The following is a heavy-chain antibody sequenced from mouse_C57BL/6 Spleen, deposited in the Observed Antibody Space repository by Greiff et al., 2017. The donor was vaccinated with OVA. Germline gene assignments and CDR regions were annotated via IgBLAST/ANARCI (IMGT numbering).Heavy chain of an antibody. CDR1: GYAFNSYW. CDR2: IYPGDGDT. V-gene: IGHV1-80*01. J-gene: IGHJ2*01. Sequence: QVQLQQSGAELVKPGASVKISCKASGYAFNSYWMNWVKQRPGKGLEWIGQIYPGDGDTNYNGKFKGKATLTADKSSSTAYMQLSSLTSEDSAVYFCARKKDDYEYFDYWGQGTTLTVSS. D-gene: IGHD2-4*01. CDR3: ARKKDDYEYFDY.